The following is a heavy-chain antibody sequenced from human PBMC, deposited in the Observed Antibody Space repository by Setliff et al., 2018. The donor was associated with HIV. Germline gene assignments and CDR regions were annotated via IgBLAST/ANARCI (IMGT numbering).Heavy chain of an antibody. CDR2: LNYDGVT. D-gene: IGHD1-26*01. CDR3: ARGQDLGATWTGYYYYYMDV. Sequence: PSETLSLTCAVYGGSFSGSYWSWIRQPPGKGLEWIGELNYDGVTNHNPSLRSRVTISVDTSRKQWSLRLNSVTAADTAVYYCARGQDLGATWTGYYYYYMDVWGKGTTVTVSS. V-gene: IGHV4-34*01. CDR1: GGSFSGSY. J-gene: IGHJ6*03.